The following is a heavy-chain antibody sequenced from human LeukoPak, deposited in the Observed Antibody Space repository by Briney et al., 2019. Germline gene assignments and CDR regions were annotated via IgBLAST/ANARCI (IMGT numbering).Heavy chain of an antibody. D-gene: IGHD1-26*01. Sequence: ASVKVSCKASGYTFTSYDINGVRQATGQGLEWMGWVNPNSGNTGYAQKFQGRVTMTRNTSISTAYMELSSLRSEDTAVYYCARVPYVGSYYGRYYFDYWGQGTLVTVYS. V-gene: IGHV1-8*01. CDR3: ARVPYVGSYYGRYYFDY. CDR1: GYTFTSYD. J-gene: IGHJ4*02. CDR2: VNPNSGNT.